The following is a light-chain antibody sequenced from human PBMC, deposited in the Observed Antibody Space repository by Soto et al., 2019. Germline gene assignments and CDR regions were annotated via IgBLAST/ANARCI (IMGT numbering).Light chain of an antibody. V-gene: IGKV1-5*03. CDR2: KAS. CDR3: QQYNSYST. J-gene: IGKJ1*01. Sequence: DIQMTQSPPTLSASVGDRVNITCRASQSISSWLAWYQQKPGKAPKLLIYKASSLESGDPSRFSDSGSGTEFTLTISSLQPDDFATYYCQQYNSYSTFGQGTKVDIK. CDR1: QSISSW.